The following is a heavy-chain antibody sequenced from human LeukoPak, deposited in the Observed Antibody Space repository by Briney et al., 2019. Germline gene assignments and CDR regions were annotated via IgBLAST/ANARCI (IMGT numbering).Heavy chain of an antibody. V-gene: IGHV3-48*03. CDR2: ISSSGSTI. J-gene: IGHJ6*02. Sequence: GALRLSCAASGFTFSSYEMNWVRRAPGKGLEWVSYISSSGSTIYYADSVKGRFTISRDNAKNSLYLQMNSLRAEDTAVYYCARVEMATILYYGMDVWGQGTTVTVSS. CDR3: ARVEMATILYYGMDV. CDR1: GFTFSSYE. D-gene: IGHD5-24*01.